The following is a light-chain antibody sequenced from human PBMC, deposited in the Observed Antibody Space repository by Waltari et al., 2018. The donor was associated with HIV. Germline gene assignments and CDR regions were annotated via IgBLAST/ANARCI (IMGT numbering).Light chain of an antibody. CDR2: GAS. V-gene: IGKV3-15*01. Sequence: EIVMTQSPATLSVSPGERATLSCRASQSVSSNLAWYQQKAGQAPRLLIDGASTRATGIPARFSGSGSVTEFNFTISGLQSEDFAVYYCQQYNNWPPKTFGQGTKVEIK. J-gene: IGKJ1*01. CDR3: QQYNNWPPKT. CDR1: QSVSSN.